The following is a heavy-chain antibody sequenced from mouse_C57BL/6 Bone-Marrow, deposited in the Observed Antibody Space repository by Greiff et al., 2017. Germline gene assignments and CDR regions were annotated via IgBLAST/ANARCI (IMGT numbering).Heavy chain of an antibody. J-gene: IGHJ1*03. CDR2: IYPGDGDT. Sequence: VKLVESGPELVKPGASVKISCKASGYAFSSSWMNWVKQRPGKGLEWIGRIYPGDGDTNYNGKFKGKATLTADKSSSTAYMQLSSLTSEDSAVYFCAREVWLRRGYWYFDVWGTGTTVTVSS. CDR1: GYAFSSSW. CDR3: AREVWLRRGYWYFDV. V-gene: IGHV1-82*01. D-gene: IGHD2-2*01.